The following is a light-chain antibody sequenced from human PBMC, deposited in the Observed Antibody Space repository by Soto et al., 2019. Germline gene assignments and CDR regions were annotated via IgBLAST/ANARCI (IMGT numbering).Light chain of an antibody. V-gene: IGKV1-12*01. CDR2: AAS. CDR1: QDISSW. J-gene: IGKJ2*01. CDR3: QQADSFPYT. Sequence: DIQMTQSPSTLSGSVGDRVTITCRASQDISSWLAWYQQKSGKAPKLLIYAASSLQRGVPSRFSGSGSGTDFTLTISSLQPEDFATYYCQQADSFPYTFGQGTKVDIK.